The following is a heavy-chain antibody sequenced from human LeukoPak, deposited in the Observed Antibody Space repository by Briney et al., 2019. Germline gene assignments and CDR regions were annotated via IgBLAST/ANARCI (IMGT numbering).Heavy chain of an antibody. Sequence: PGGSLRLSCAASGFTFSSYAMSWVRQAPGKGLEWVSAISGSGGSTYYADSVKGRFTISRDNSKNALYLQMNSLRAEDTVVYYCARIAVAAEGGYWGQGTLVTVSS. CDR2: ISGSGGST. CDR3: ARIAVAAEGGY. D-gene: IGHD6-19*01. V-gene: IGHV3-23*01. J-gene: IGHJ4*02. CDR1: GFTFSSYA.